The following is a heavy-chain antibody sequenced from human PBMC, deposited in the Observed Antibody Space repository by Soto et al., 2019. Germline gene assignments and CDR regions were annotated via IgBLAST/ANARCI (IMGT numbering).Heavy chain of an antibody. CDR1: GFSLSNYW. Sequence: EVQLVESGGVSVQHGGSLRLSCAASGFSLSNYWMHWVRQDPGKGLVWVSRLNIDGSTTTYAVSVKGRFTISRDNAKNTLYLQMNSLRDEDTAVYYCVRIRRGDGYTFGYWGQGTLVTVSS. D-gene: IGHD5-12*01. CDR2: LNIDGSTT. CDR3: VRIRRGDGYTFGY. J-gene: IGHJ4*02. V-gene: IGHV3-74*01.